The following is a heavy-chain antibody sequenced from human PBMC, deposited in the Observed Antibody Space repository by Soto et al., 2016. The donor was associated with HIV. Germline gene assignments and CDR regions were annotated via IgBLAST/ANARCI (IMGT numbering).Heavy chain of an antibody. V-gene: IGHV3-13*04. J-gene: IGHJ2*01. CDR2: MSIAGDT. Sequence: EVQLVESGGGLVQPGGSLRLSCAASGFIFSSYDMHWVRQVTGKGLEWVSGMSIAGDTYYAGSVKGRFTISRENAKNSLYLQMNSLRAGDTAVYYCARLQYGSGRYWYFDLWGLAPWSRSLQ. D-gene: IGHD3-10*01. CDR1: GFIFSSYD. CDR3: ARLQYGSGRYWYFDL.